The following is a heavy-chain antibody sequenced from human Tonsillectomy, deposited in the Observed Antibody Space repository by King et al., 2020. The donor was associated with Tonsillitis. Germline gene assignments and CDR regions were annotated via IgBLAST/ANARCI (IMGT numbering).Heavy chain of an antibody. CDR3: ARGPWVYDSSSVAF. J-gene: IGHJ4*02. V-gene: IGHV1-2*02. CDR2: INPNSGGA. CDR1: GYTFTAYY. D-gene: IGHD6-13*01. Sequence: VQLVQSGAEVKKPGASVKVSCKASGYTFTAYYMYWVRQAPGQGLEWVGWINPNSGGANYAQKFQGRATMTRDTSISTAYMELSRLRSDDTAVYYCARGPWVYDSSSVAFWGQGPLVTVSS.